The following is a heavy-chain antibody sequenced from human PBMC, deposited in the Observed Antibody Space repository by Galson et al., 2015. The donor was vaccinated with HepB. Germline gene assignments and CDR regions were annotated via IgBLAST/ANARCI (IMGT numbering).Heavy chain of an antibody. CDR2: IDWDDDK. J-gene: IGHJ6*02. CDR1: GFSLSTFGVS. V-gene: IGHV2-70*01. D-gene: IGHD6-6*01. Sequence: PALVKPTQTLTLTCSFSGFSLSTFGVSVTWIRQPPGKALEWLALIDWDDDKYYSTSLKTRLSISKDTSKSQVGLSMTNVDPVDTATYYCARTSTARTRGLYYYAMDAWGQGTTVTVSS. CDR3: ARTSTARTRGLYYYAMDA.